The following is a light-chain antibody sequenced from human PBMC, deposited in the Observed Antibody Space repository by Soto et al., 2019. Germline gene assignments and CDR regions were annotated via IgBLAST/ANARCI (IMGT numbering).Light chain of an antibody. CDR1: QRIYTY. CDR2: AAS. J-gene: IGKJ1*01. Sequence: IQMTQSPSSLSASVGNRVTITCRASQRIYTYVNWYQQKPGRAPKLLIYAASHLQSGVPPRFAGSGSGTDFTLTISTLQPDDFATYYCQQTYSAPPWTFGQGTEVEIK. CDR3: QQTYSAPPWT. V-gene: IGKV1-39*01.